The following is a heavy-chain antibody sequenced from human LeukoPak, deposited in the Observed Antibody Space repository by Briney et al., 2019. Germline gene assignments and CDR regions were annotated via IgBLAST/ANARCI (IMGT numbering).Heavy chain of an antibody. Sequence: SETLSLTCVVSGGSVSGYYWGWIRQPPGRGLEWIGYVYYSGSTNYNPSFKSRITISVDTSRNQFSLQLSSVTAADTAVYYCARTKDYGDYAEDYWGQGTLVTVSS. J-gene: IGHJ4*02. D-gene: IGHD4-17*01. CDR1: GGSVSGYY. V-gene: IGHV4-59*08. CDR3: ARTKDYGDYAEDY. CDR2: VYYSGST.